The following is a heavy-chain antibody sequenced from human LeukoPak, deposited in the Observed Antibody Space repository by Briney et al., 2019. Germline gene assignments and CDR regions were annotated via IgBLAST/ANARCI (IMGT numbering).Heavy chain of an antibody. Sequence: SETLSLTCAVSGYSISSGYQWAWIRQSPGKGLEWIGSIYHSGSAHYNPSLKSRVTISVETSKNQFSLKMYSVTAADTAVYYCARDPRWLTPDCTSTSCYENYFDPWGQGTLVTVSS. J-gene: IGHJ5*02. CDR1: GYSISSGYQ. CDR2: IYHSGSA. D-gene: IGHD2-2*01. V-gene: IGHV4-38-2*02. CDR3: ARDPRWLTPDCTSTSCYENYFDP.